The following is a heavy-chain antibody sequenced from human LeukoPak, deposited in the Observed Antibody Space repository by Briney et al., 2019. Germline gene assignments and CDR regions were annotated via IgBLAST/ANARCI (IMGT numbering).Heavy chain of an antibody. V-gene: IGHV4-59*01. J-gene: IGHJ4*02. CDR3: ARALTPGYCSGGTCSYFDY. D-gene: IGHD2-15*01. CDR2: IYYTGNT. CDR1: GGSIRSYY. Sequence: SETLSLTCTISGGSIRSYYWSWIRQSPGKGLEYIGYIYYTGNTNSNPSLKSRVTISSDTSKNQFSLKVNSVTVADTAVYYCARALTPGYCSGGTCSYFDYWGQGILVTVSS.